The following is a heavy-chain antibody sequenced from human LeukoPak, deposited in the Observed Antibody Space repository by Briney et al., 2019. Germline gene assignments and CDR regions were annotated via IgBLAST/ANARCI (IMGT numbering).Heavy chain of an antibody. CDR2: IRSSSSTI. D-gene: IGHD1-7*01. CDR1: GFTFSSYS. V-gene: IGHV3-48*04. CDR3: ARMNYISSGWGAPFDY. J-gene: IGHJ4*02. Sequence: RTGGSLRLSCTASGFTFSSYSMNWVRQAPGKGLEWISYIRSSSSTIYYADSMKGRFTISRDNAKNSLYLQMNSLRAEDTAVYYCARMNYISSGWGAPFDYWGQGTLVTVSS.